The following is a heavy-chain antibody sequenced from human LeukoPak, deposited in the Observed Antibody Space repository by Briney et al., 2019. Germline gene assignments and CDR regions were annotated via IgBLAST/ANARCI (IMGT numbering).Heavy chain of an antibody. V-gene: IGHV4-4*07. CDR1: GGAFISYY. Sequence: PSETLTLTCSASGGAFISYYLSWIRQPPGKGPEWIGRIYPTGNTDYNPSLKTRVTMSTDLSKKQFSLRLRSVTAADTAVYYCARLKFYDSTGYSPGYYMDVWGKGTAVSVSS. CDR2: IYPTGNT. D-gene: IGHD3-22*01. CDR3: ARLKFYDSTGYSPGYYMDV. J-gene: IGHJ6*03.